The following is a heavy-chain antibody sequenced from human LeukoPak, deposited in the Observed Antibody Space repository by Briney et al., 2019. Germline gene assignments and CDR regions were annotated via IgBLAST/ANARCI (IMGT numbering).Heavy chain of an antibody. V-gene: IGHV4-39*01. CDR1: GFTFSSYA. CDR3: ARHWGNIVATITDY. Sequence: PGGSLRLSCAASGFTFSSYAMSWVRQPPGKGLEWIGSIYYSGSTYYNPSLKSRVTISVDTSKNQFSLKLSSVTAADTAVYYCARHWGNIVATITDYWGQGTLVTVSS. CDR2: IYYSGST. J-gene: IGHJ4*02. D-gene: IGHD5-12*01.